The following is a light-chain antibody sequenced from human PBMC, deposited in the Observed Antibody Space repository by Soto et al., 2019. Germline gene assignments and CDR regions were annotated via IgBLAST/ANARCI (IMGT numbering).Light chain of an antibody. Sequence: QSVLTQPPSVSAAPGQKVTISCSGGSSNIGNNYVSWYQHLLGTAPKLLVYDNDNRPSGIPDRFSGSKSGTSATLAITGLQTGDEADYYCATWDTSLIAHVFGTGTKLTVL. CDR1: SSNIGNNY. J-gene: IGLJ1*01. CDR3: ATWDTSLIAHV. V-gene: IGLV1-51*01. CDR2: DND.